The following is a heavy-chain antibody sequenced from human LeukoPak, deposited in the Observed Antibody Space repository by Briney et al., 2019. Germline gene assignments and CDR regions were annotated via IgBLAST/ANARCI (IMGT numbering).Heavy chain of an antibody. D-gene: IGHD2-2*01. CDR2: IWYDGSNK. V-gene: IGHV3-33*01. Sequence: GGSLRLSCAASGFTFSSYGMHWVRQAPGKGLEWVAVIWYDGSNKYYADSVKGRFTISRNNSKNTLYLQMNSLRAEDTAVYYCARADAVVGEYQLPKPLDYWGQGTLVTVSS. CDR3: ARADAVVGEYQLPKPLDY. J-gene: IGHJ4*02. CDR1: GFTFSSYG.